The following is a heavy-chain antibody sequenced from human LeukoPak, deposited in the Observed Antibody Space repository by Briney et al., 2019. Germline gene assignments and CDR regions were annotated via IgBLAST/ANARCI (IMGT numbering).Heavy chain of an antibody. V-gene: IGHV4-4*07. D-gene: IGHD6-19*01. Sequence: SETLSLTCTVSGGSISSCYWSWIRQPAGKGLEWIGRIYTSGSTNYNPSLKSRVTMSVDTSKNQFSLKLSSVTAADTAVYYCARGISSGWYGAFDIWGQGTMVTVSS. CDR3: ARGISSGWYGAFDI. J-gene: IGHJ3*02. CDR2: IYTSGST. CDR1: GGSISSCY.